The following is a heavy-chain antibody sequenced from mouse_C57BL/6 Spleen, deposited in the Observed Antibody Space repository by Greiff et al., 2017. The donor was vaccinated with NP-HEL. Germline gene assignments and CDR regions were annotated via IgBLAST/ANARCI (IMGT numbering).Heavy chain of an antibody. CDR2: IYPGSGNT. D-gene: IGHD5-1-1*01. CDR3: TRGAVNTLYYYAMDY. J-gene: IGHJ4*01. V-gene: IGHV1-81*01. Sequence: VQLQQSGAELVRPGASVKLSCKASGYTFTSYGISWVKQRPGQGLEWIGEIYPGSGNTYYNEKFKGKATLTADKSSSTAYMKIRSLTSEDSAVYYCTRGAVNTLYYYAMDYWGQGTSVTVSS. CDR1: GYTFTSYG.